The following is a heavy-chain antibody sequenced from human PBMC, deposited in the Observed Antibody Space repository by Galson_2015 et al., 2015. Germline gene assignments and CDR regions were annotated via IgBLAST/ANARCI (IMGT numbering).Heavy chain of an antibody. Sequence: SVKVSCKASGYTFTSYGISWVRQAPGQGLEWMGWISGYNGKTTYAQKLQGRVTMTTDTSTSTAYMELRSLRIDDTAVYYCARADGDYGVQGDYWGQGTLVTVSS. CDR2: ISGYNGKT. V-gene: IGHV1-18*01. J-gene: IGHJ4*02. CDR1: GYTFTSYG. CDR3: ARADGDYGVQGDY. D-gene: IGHD4-17*01.